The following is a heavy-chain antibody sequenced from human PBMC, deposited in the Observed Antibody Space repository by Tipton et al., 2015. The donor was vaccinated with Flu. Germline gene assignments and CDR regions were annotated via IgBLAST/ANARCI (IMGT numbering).Heavy chain of an antibody. V-gene: IGHV4-38-2*02. CDR3: ARDRGFSNWFDP. J-gene: IGHJ5*02. Sequence: TLSLTCSVSGDSVGSAYYWGWIRQSPGKGLEWIGNSYHTGNTYYNPTLKSRVTISVDRSKNQFSLKLISVTAADTAVYYCARDRGFSNWFDPWGQGTLVTVSS. CDR1: GDSVGSAYY. D-gene: IGHD3-10*01. CDR2: SYHTGNT.